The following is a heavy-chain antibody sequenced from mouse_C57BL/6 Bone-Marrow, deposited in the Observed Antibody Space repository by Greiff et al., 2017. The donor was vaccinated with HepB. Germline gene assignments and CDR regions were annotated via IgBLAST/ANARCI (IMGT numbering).Heavy chain of an antibody. Sequence: EVMLVESGGGLVQPGGSLSLSCAASGFTFTDYYMSWVRQPPGKALEWLGFIRNKANGYTTEYSASVKGRFTISRDNSQSILYLQMNALRAEDSATYYCARYGGYDYSWFAYWGQGTLVTVSA. CDR3: ARYGGYDYSWFAY. CDR1: GFTFTDYY. CDR2: IRNKANGYTT. J-gene: IGHJ3*01. V-gene: IGHV7-3*01. D-gene: IGHD2-4*01.